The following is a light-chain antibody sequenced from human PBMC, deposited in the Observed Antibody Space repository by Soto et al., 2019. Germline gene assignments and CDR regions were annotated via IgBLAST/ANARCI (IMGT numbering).Light chain of an antibody. Sequence: ENVLTQSPGTLSLSPGERATLSCRASQSVSSSFVAWYQQKPGQAPRLVIYGAASRATGIPDRFSGSGSGTDFTLTISRREPEDFAVYYCQQYGSLPITFGQGTRLEIK. J-gene: IGKJ5*01. CDR2: GAA. V-gene: IGKV3-20*01. CDR1: QSVSSSF. CDR3: QQYGSLPIT.